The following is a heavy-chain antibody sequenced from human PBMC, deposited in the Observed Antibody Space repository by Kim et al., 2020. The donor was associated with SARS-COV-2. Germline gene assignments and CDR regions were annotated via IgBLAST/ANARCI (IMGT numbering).Heavy chain of an antibody. Sequence: GGSLRLSCAASGFTFGDYAMHWVRQAPGKGLEWVSGISWNSGSIGYADSVKGRFTISRDNAKNSLCLQMNSLRAEDTALYYCAKGDNYGTYYYYYMDVWGTGTTVNVSS. J-gene: IGHJ6*03. CDR2: ISWNSGSI. CDR1: GFTFGDYA. D-gene: IGHD3-10*01. V-gene: IGHV3-9*01. CDR3: AKGDNYGTYYYYYMDV.